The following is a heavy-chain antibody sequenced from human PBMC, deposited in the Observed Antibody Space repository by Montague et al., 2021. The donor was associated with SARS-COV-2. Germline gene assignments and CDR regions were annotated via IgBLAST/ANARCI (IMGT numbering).Heavy chain of an antibody. Sequence: SETLSLTCAVYGGSFSYYYWSWLRQSPRSGLEWIADINHTGTANYNPSLKSRVSISVDTSKNQFTLKLTSVTAADTAMYYCAKEREVVRAARTLVAFDLWGQGTMVTVSS. V-gene: IGHV4-34*01. CDR3: AKEREVVRAARTLVAFDL. CDR2: INHTGTA. D-gene: IGHD2-2*01. CDR1: GGSFSYYY. J-gene: IGHJ3*01.